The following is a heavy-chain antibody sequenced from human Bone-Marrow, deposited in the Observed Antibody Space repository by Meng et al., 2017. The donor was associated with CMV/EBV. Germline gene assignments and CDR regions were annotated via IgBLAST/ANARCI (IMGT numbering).Heavy chain of an antibody. CDR1: GYTFTGYF. CDR3: ARYNWKGFDY. J-gene: IGHJ4*02. D-gene: IGHD1-1*01. CDR2: INPNSGGT. V-gene: IGHV1-2*02. Sequence: SVKVSCKASGYTFTGYFMHWVRQAPGQGLEWMGWINPNSGGTNYAQEFQGRVTMTGDTSISTAYMELSGLTSDDTAVYYCARYNWKGFDYWGQGTLVTFSS.